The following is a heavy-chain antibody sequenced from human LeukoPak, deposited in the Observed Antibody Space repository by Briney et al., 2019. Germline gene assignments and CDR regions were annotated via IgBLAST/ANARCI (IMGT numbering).Heavy chain of an antibody. D-gene: IGHD5-18*01. J-gene: IGHJ6*03. Sequence: ASVKVSCKASGYTFTSYYIHWVRQAPGQGLEWMGIINPSVGSTSYAQKFQGRVTMTRGMSTSIVSMELTSLRSEDTAVYYCARGRSGFRSRGYSYGYYYYYYMDVWGKGTTVTVSS. CDR2: INPSVGST. CDR1: GYTFTSYY. V-gene: IGHV1-46*01. CDR3: ARGRSGFRSRGYSYGYYYYYYMDV.